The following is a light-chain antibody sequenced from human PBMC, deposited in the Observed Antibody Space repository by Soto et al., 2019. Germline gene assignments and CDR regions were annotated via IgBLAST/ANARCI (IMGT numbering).Light chain of an antibody. V-gene: IGLV2-23*01. CDR2: EGN. Sequence: QSALTQPASVSGSPGQSITISGTGTSGDIGTYYLVSWYQQHPGRAPKLIIFEGNKRPSGVSNRFSASKSGNTASLAISGLQAEDEADYHCCSYAGRSTVICGGGTKLTVL. CDR1: SGDIGTYYL. J-gene: IGLJ2*01. CDR3: CSYAGRSTVI.